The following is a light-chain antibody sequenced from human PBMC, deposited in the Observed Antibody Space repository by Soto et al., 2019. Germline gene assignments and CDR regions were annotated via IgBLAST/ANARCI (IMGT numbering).Light chain of an antibody. CDR3: QQYGRSPWT. CDR2: GAS. CDR1: QTVSSNY. Sequence: EIILTQSPDTLSLSPVERATLSCMASQTVSSNYLAWCQQRPGQAPRLLIYGASTRAAGIPDRFSGSGSGTDFILTISRLEPEDFAMYYCQQYGRSPWTFGQGTKVDI. V-gene: IGKV3-20*01. J-gene: IGKJ1*01.